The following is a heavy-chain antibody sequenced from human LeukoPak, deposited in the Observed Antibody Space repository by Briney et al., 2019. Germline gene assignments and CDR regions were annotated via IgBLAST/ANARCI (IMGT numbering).Heavy chain of an antibody. Sequence: ASVKVSCKASGYTFTGYYMHWVRQAPGQGLEWMGWINPNSGGTNYAQKFQGRVTMTRDTSISTAYMELSRLRSDDTAVYHCARVPYGDYGRSFCFDYWGQGTLVTVSS. J-gene: IGHJ4*02. CDR1: GYTFTGYY. CDR3: ARVPYGDYGRSFCFDY. V-gene: IGHV1-2*02. CDR2: INPNSGGT. D-gene: IGHD4-17*01.